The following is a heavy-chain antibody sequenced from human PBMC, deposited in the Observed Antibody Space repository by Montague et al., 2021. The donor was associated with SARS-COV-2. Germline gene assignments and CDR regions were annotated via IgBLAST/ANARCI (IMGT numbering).Heavy chain of an antibody. J-gene: IGHJ4*02. CDR1: GGSISRGYYY. Sequence: SETLSLTCIVSGGSISRGYYYWSWIRLPAGRGLEWIGRIYCSGSPNYNPSLESRVTLSVDTSRNQFSMKLTSVTAADTAMYYCARGVETGVVTVTGGFDYWGQGTLVIVSS. CDR3: ARGVETGVVTVTGGFDY. V-gene: IGHV4-61*10. D-gene: IGHD4-11*01. CDR2: IYCSGSP.